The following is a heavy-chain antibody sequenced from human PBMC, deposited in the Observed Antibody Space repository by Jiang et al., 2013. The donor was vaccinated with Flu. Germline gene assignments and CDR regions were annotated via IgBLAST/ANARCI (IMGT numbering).Heavy chain of an antibody. J-gene: IGHJ4*02. Sequence: GPGLVKPSETLSLTCTVSGGSISSSSYYWGWIRQPPGKGLEWIGSIYYSGSTYYNPSLKSRVTISVDTSKNQFSLKLSSVTAADTAVYYCARLGFGVIRTLFWGQGTLVTVSS. V-gene: IGHV4-39*01. CDR2: IYYSGST. CDR3: ARLGFGVIRTLF. D-gene: IGHD3-16*01. CDR1: GGSISSSSYY.